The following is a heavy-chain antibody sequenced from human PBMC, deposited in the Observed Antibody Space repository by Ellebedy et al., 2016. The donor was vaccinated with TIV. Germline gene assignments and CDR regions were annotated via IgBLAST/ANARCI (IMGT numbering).Heavy chain of an antibody. V-gene: IGHV4-59*01. J-gene: IGHJ4*02. CDR3: ARESSSGRVAF. D-gene: IGHD6-19*01. CDR1: GGSIRSDY. Sequence: SETLSLTCTVSGGSIRSDYWSWIRQPPGKRLEWIGYMYNSGNTYYSPSLRSRVTISVDTSKNQFSLSLNPVTAADTAVYYCARESSSGRVAFWGQGTLVTVSS. CDR2: MYNSGNT.